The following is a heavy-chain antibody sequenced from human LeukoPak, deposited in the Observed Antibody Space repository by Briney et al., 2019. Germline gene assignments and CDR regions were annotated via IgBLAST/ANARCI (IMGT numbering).Heavy chain of an antibody. J-gene: IGHJ4*02. Sequence: GGSLRLACAASGFTFSSYAMSWVRQAPGKGPEWVSGISGSGGSTYYADSVKGRFTISRDNSKNTLYLQMNSLRAEDTAVYYCAKVYYHSSGSTLYYFDYWGQGTLVTVSS. CDR2: ISGSGGST. CDR3: AKVYYHSSGSTLYYFDY. D-gene: IGHD3-22*01. V-gene: IGHV3-23*01. CDR1: GFTFSSYA.